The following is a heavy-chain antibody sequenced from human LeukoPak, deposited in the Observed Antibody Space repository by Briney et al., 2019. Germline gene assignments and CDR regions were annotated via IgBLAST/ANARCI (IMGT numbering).Heavy chain of an antibody. CDR2: INHSGST. D-gene: IGHD6-19*01. J-gene: IGHJ3*02. Sequence: LSETLSLTCAVYGGSFSGYYWSWIRQPPGKGLEWIGEINHSGSTNYNPSLKSRVTISVDTSKNQFSLKLSSVTAADTAVYYCARGQIRYLYSSGWYLNAFDIWGQGTMVTVSS. V-gene: IGHV4-34*01. CDR3: ARGQIRYLYSSGWYLNAFDI. CDR1: GGSFSGYY.